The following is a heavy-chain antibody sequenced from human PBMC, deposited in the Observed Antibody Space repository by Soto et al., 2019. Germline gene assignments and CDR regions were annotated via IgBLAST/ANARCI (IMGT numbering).Heavy chain of an antibody. J-gene: IGHJ4*02. Sequence: QVRLQESGPGPLKPSETLSLTCTVSGGSINTFYWSWVRQPAGKGLECIGRIFSSGSTSYNPSLENRVAMSVDTSKNHCSLNLSAVTAAGMAVYYCAREGSYSAYNFAHGIQLWSFDFWGQGALVSVSS. CDR2: IFSSGST. V-gene: IGHV4-4*07. CDR1: GGSINTFY. D-gene: IGHD5-12*01. CDR3: AREGSYSAYNFAHGIQLWSFDF.